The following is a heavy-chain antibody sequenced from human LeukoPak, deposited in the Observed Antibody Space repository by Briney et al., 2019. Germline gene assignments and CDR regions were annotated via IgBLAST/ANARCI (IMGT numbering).Heavy chain of an antibody. CDR1: GITLSNYG. J-gene: IGHJ4*02. CDR3: AKRGVVIRVILVGFHREAYYFDS. D-gene: IGHD2-21*01. CDR2: ISGSGGST. Sequence: GGSLRLSCAVSGITLSNYGMSWVRQAPGKGLEWVAGISGSGGSTNYADSVKGRFTISRDNPKNILFLQMNSLRAEDTAVYFCAKRGVVIRVILVGFHREAYYFDSWGQGALVTASS. V-gene: IGHV3-23*01.